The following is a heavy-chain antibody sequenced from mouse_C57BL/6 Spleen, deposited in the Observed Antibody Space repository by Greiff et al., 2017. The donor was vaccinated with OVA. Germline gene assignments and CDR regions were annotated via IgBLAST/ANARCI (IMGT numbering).Heavy chain of an antibody. CDR1: GFTFTDYY. D-gene: IGHD4-1*01. Sequence: DVQLVESGGGLVQPGGSLSLSCAASGFTFTDYYMSWVRQPPGKALEWLGFIRNKANGYTTEYSASVKGRFTISRDNSQSILYLQMNALGAEDSATDYCARSPNWEYYFDYWGKGTTLTVSS. CDR3: ARSPNWEYYFDY. CDR2: IRNKANGYTT. V-gene: IGHV7-3*01. J-gene: IGHJ2*01.